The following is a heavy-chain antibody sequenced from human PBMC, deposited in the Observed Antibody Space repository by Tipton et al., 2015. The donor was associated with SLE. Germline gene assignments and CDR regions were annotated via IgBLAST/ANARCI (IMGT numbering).Heavy chain of an antibody. CDR1: GFIFSSYE. CDR3: AKGVVVAGFGMDV. J-gene: IGHJ6*02. Sequence: QLVQSGGGLVQPGGSLRLSCAASGFIFSSYEMHWVRQAPGKGLEWVAVISYDGSNKNYADSVKGRFTISRDSSKNTLYLQMNSLRAEDTAVYYCAKGVVVAGFGMDVWGLGTTVTVSS. CDR2: ISYDGSNK. V-gene: IGHV3-30*04. D-gene: IGHD2-15*01.